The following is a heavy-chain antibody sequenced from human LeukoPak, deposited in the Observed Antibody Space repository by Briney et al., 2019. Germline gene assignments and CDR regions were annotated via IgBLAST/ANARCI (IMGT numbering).Heavy chain of an antibody. Sequence: ASVKVSCKASGYTFTSYGISWVRQAPGQGLEWMGWISAYNGNTNYAQKLQGRVTMTTDTSTSTAYMELSSLRSEDTAVYYCAAIWFGELLPNWFDPWGQGTLVTVSS. J-gene: IGHJ5*02. CDR3: AAIWFGELLPNWFDP. CDR2: ISAYNGNT. D-gene: IGHD3-10*01. CDR1: GYTFTSYG. V-gene: IGHV1-18*01.